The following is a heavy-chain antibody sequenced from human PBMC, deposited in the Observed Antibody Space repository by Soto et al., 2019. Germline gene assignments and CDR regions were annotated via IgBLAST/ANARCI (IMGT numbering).Heavy chain of an antibody. V-gene: IGHV1-69*02. D-gene: IGHD3-10*01. CDR2: VIPILGVA. CDR3: AKSTGGYFGSGTYLSTFDQ. Sequence: QVQLVQSGPEVKKPGSSMKVSCKPSGGTFTQYTLHWVRQAPGQGLEWMGRVIPILGVADYAQKFRGRITITADKSTNTGDVELSSLTSEDTAVYYCAKSTGGYFGSGTYLSTFDQWGLGTLVTVSS. J-gene: IGHJ4*02. CDR1: GGTFTQYT.